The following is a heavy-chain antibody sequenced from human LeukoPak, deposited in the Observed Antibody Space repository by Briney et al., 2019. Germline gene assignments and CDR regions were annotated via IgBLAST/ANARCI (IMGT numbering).Heavy chain of an antibody. J-gene: IGHJ4*02. V-gene: IGHV4-34*01. CDR2: INHSGST. D-gene: IGHD6-19*01. Sequence: PSETLSLTCAVYGGSFSGYYWSWIRQPPGKGLEWIGEINHSGSTNYNPSLKSRVTISVDTSENQFSLKLSSVTAADTAVYYCARLLGGWSHLGQGTLVTVSS. CDR3: ARLLGGWSH. CDR1: GGSFSGYY.